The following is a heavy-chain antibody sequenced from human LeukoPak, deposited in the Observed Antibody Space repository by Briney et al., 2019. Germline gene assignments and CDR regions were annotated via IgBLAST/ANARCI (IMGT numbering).Heavy chain of an antibody. D-gene: IGHD4-17*01. CDR1: GGTFSSYA. CDR2: IIPIFGTA. CDR3: ARSRPTPGYFDY. Sequence: ASVKVSCKASGGTFSSYAISWVRQAPGQGLEWMGGIIPIFGTANYAQKFQGRVTITADESTSTAYMELSSLRSEDTAVYYCARSRPTPGYFDYWGQGTLVTVSS. J-gene: IGHJ4*02. V-gene: IGHV1-69*13.